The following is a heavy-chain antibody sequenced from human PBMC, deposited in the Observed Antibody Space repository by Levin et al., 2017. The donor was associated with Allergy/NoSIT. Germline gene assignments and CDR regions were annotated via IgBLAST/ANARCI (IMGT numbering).Heavy chain of an antibody. CDR1: GFTFSSYS. J-gene: IGHJ4*02. V-gene: IGHV3-21*01. CDR2: ISSSSSYI. Sequence: AGGSLRLSCAASGFTFSSYSMNWVRQAPGKGLEWVSSISSSSSYIYYADSVKGRFTISRDNAKNSLYLQMNSLRAEDTAVYYCARVGGGGYSYGYDYWGQGTLVTVSS. CDR3: ARVGGGGYSYGYDY. D-gene: IGHD5-18*01.